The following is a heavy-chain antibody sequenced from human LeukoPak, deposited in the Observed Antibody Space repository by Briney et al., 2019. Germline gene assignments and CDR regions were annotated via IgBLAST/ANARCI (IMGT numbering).Heavy chain of an antibody. CDR1: GFTFSSYA. D-gene: IGHD3-22*01. Sequence: QPGGSLRLSCAASGFTFSSYAMHWVRQAPGKGLVWVAIISYDGSNKYYADSVKGRFTTSRDNSKNTLYLQINSLRAEDTAVYYCATDPDSSGYYYPIFDYWGQGTLVTVSS. CDR2: ISYDGSNK. V-gene: IGHV3-30-3*01. CDR3: ATDPDSSGYYYPIFDY. J-gene: IGHJ4*02.